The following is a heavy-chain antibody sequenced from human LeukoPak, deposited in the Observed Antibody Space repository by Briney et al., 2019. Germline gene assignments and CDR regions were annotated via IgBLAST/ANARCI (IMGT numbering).Heavy chain of an antibody. CDR1: GGSINNYY. CDR3: ATNAAVGTWEVFDY. J-gene: IGHJ4*02. CDR2: IKTKRNGGTT. Sequence: ETLSLTCTVSGGSINNYYWSWIRQPPGKGLEWVGRIKTKRNGGTTDYAAPVKGRFTISRDDTKNTVFLEMNSLKTEDTALYYCATNAAVGTWEVFDYWGQGTLVTVSS. V-gene: IGHV3-15*01. D-gene: IGHD6-13*01.